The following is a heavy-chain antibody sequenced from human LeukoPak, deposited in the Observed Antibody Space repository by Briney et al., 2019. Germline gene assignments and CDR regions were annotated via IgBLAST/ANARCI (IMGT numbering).Heavy chain of an antibody. CDR2: IYYSGRS. CDR3: ARQLNVVWAFDI. D-gene: IGHD2-15*01. Sequence: SETLSLTCTLSGGSIASENHYWAWIRQPPGKRLEWIGTIYYSGRSYYNSSLQSRATVSVDTSKNQFSLKLTSVIDADAAVYYCARQLNVVWAFDIGGQGTTVTVSS. CDR1: GGSIASENHY. V-gene: IGHV4-39*01. J-gene: IGHJ3*02.